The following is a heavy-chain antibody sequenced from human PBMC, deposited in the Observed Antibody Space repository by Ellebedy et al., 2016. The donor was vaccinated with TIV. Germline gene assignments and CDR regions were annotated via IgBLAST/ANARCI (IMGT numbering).Heavy chain of an antibody. CDR3: ARDWGFAGYDREGGDAFDV. D-gene: IGHD5-12*01. J-gene: IGHJ3*01. V-gene: IGHV3-23*01. CDR1: GFNFGKYA. CDR2: ITGTGRST. Sequence: GGSLRLSXAASGFNFGKYALTWVRQAPGKGLEWVSSITGTGRSTYYADSVKGRFTISRDNSKNTLSLQMNSLRVEDTALYFCARDWGFAGYDREGGDAFDVWGQGTMVTVSS.